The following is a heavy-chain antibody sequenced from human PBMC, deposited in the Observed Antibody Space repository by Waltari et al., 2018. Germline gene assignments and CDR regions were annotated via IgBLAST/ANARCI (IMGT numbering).Heavy chain of an antibody. CDR1: GGSITNTKHY. J-gene: IGHJ3*01. V-gene: IGHV4-39*01. CDR3: ATYIGASVGTAAFDV. CDR2: MSYLGAT. Sequence: QLQLQESGPGLVKPSETLSLTCSVSGGSITNTKHYWGWIRQPPGQGLEWIGTMSYLGATCSSPSLKSRGTISRDTSTNQLSLKLGSVTAADTAMYYCATYIGASVGTAAFDVWGQGTMVTVSS. D-gene: IGHD5-12*01.